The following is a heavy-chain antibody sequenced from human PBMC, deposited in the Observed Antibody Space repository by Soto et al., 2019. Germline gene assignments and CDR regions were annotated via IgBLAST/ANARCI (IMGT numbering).Heavy chain of an antibody. J-gene: IGHJ6*02. V-gene: IGHV3-23*01. CDR2: ISGSGGST. CDR1: GFPVSIYA. CDR3: AKDPTHTDYYYYGMDV. D-gene: IGHD2-2*02. Sequence: GGSLGLARAASGFPVSIYAMGGVFPAKGKGLEWVSAISGSGGSTYYADSVKGRFTISRDNSKNTLYLQMNSLRAEDTAVYYCAKDPTHTDYYYYGMDVWGQGTTVTVSS.